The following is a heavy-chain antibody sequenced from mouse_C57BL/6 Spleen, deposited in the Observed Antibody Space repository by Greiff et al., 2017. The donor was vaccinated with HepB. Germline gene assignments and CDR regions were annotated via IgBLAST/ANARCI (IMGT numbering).Heavy chain of an antibody. CDR2: INPNSGCT. V-gene: IGHV1-18*01. J-gene: IGHJ1*03. CDR1: GYTFTDYN. CDR3: ARRKDSKDWYFDV. D-gene: IGHD2-5*01. Sequence: VQLQQSGPELVKPGASVKIPCTASGYTFTDYNMDWVKQTQGKSLEWIGDINPNSGCTNYNQKVKGKATLTGDKSSSTAYMELRSLTSEDTAVYYCARRKDSKDWYFDVWGTGTTVTVSS.